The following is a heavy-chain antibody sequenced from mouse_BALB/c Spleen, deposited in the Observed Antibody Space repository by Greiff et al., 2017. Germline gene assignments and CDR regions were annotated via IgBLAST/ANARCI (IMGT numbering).Heavy chain of an antibody. Sequence: EVQRVESGGGLVKPGGSLKLSCAASGFTFSSYAMSWVRQSPEKRLEWVAEISSGGSYTYYPDTVTGRFTISRDNAKNTLYLEMSSLRSEDTAMYYCARDGITTAPHYYAMDYWGQGTSVTVSS. CDR2: ISSGGSYT. J-gene: IGHJ4*01. CDR1: GFTFSSYA. D-gene: IGHD1-2*01. CDR3: ARDGITTAPHYYAMDY. V-gene: IGHV5-9-4*01.